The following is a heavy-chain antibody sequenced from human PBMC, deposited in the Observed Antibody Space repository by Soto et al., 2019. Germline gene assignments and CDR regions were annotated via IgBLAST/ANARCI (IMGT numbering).Heavy chain of an antibody. D-gene: IGHD2-15*01. CDR1: GGTFSSYA. J-gene: IGHJ4*02. Sequence: SVKVSCKASGGTFSSYAISWVRQAPGQGLEWMGGIIPIFGTADYAQKFQGRVTITADKSTSTAYMELSSLRSEDTAVYYCARGVSLGYCSGGSCYSDRYYFDYWGQGTLVTVSS. CDR3: ARGVSLGYCSGGSCYSDRYYFDY. V-gene: IGHV1-69*06. CDR2: IIPIFGTA.